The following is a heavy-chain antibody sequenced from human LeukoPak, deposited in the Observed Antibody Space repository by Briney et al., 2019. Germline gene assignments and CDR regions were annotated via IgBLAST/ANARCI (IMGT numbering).Heavy chain of an antibody. CDR2: IYYSGST. CDR3: ARRSVSNWFFVY. D-gene: IGHD6-13*01. Sequence: SETLSLTCTVSGGSISSYYWSWIRQPPGKGLEWIGYIYYSGSTNYNPSLKSRVTISVDTSKNQFSLKLSSVTAADTAVYYCARRSVSNWFFVYWGQGTLVTVSS. J-gene: IGHJ4*02. CDR1: GGSISSYY. V-gene: IGHV4-59*08.